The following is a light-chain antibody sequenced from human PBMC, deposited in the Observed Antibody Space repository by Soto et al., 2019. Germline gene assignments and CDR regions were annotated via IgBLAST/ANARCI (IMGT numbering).Light chain of an antibody. J-gene: IGLJ2*01. CDR2: AVS. CDR1: SSDVGGFLY. Sequence: QSALTQPASVSGSPGQSITISCTGTSSDVGGFLYVSWFQQHPGKAPKLMIYAVSNRPSGISNRFSGSKSGNTASLTISGLQAEDEADYYCSSYSSSSTLVVFGGGDQGDRP. CDR3: SSYSSSSTLVV. V-gene: IGLV2-14*01.